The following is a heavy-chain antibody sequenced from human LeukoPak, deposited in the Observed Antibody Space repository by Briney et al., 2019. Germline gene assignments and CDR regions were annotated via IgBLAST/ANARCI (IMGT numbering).Heavy chain of an antibody. J-gene: IGHJ4*02. V-gene: IGHV3-21*01. CDR3: ARARGYSSSSKDFDY. Sequence: PGGSLRLSCAASGFTFSSYSMKWVRQAPGKGLEWVSSISSSSSYIYYADSVKGRFTISRDNAKNSLYLQMNSLRAEDTAVYYCARARGYSSSSKDFDYWGQGTLVTVSS. D-gene: IGHD6-6*01. CDR1: GFTFSSYS. CDR2: ISSSSSYI.